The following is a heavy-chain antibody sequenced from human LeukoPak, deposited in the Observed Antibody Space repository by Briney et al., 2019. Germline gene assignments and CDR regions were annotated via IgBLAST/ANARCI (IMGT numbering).Heavy chain of an antibody. J-gene: IGHJ3*02. D-gene: IGHD3-22*01. V-gene: IGHV3-23*01. CDR1: VFTFSRYA. CDR2: ISGSVGST. Sequence: PGGSLRLSCAASVFTFSRYAMTWVREGPGEGLEWLSAISGSVGSTYYADSVKGRFTNSRDNSKNTLYLQMNSLRVEDTAVYYCAKHDSSGYFVIGGAIDSWGQGTIVTASS. CDR3: AKHDSSGYFVIGGAIDS.